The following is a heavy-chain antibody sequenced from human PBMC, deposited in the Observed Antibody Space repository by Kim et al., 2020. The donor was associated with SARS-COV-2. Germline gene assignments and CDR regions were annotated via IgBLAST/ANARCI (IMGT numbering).Heavy chain of an antibody. CDR1: GGSITSYSYY. CDR3: ARNAGGKQWLVLGVRGFDS. V-gene: IGHV4-39*01. CDR2: IYYSGSA. Sequence: SETLSLTCTVSGGSITSYSYYWGWICQPPGKGLEWIGSIYYSGSAYSNPSLNSRVTISVDTSKNQFSLKLTSVTAADTAVYYCARNAGGKQWLVLGVRGFDSWGQGTLVTVSS. J-gene: IGHJ5*01. D-gene: IGHD6-19*01.